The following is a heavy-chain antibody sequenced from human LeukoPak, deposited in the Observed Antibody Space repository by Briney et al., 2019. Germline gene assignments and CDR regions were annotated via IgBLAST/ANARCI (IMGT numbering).Heavy chain of an antibody. CDR1: NYSISSGYY. V-gene: IGHV4-38-2*01. CDR2: IYHRGNT. CDR3: ARIRMITFGGVIVRTYYFDY. D-gene: IGHD3-16*02. J-gene: IGHJ4*02. Sequence: SETLSLTCAVSNYSISSGYYWGWIRQPPGKGLEWIGSIYHRGNTYYNPSLKSRVTTSVDTSKNQFSLKLSSVTAADTAVYYCARIRMITFGGVIVRTYYFDYWGQGTLVIVSS.